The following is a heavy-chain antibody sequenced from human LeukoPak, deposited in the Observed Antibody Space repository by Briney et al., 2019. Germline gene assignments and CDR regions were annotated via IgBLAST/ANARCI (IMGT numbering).Heavy chain of an antibody. Sequence: SETLSLTCTVSGGSISSGGYYWSWIRQHPGKGLEWIGYIYYSGSTYYNPSLKSRVTISVDTSKNQFSLKLSCVTAADTAVYYCARRSTAMVTYYFDYWGQGTLVTVSS. J-gene: IGHJ4*02. CDR1: GGSISSGGYY. V-gene: IGHV4-31*03. CDR3: ARRSTAMVTYYFDY. D-gene: IGHD5-18*01. CDR2: IYYSGST.